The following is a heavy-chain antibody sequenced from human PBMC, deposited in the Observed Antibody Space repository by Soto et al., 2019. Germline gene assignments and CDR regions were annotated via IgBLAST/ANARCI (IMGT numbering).Heavy chain of an antibody. J-gene: IGHJ1*01. CDR2: ISYDGSNK. CDR1: GFTFSSYA. Sequence: QVQLVESGGGVVQPGRSLRLSCAASGFTFSSYAMHWVRQAPGKGLEWVAVISYDGSNKYYADSVKGRFTISRDNSKNTVYLQMNSLRAEDKAVYYCASEDTEGHSDIAAALYFQHWGQGTLVTVSS. V-gene: IGHV3-30-3*01. D-gene: IGHD6-13*01. CDR3: ASEDTEGHSDIAAALYFQH.